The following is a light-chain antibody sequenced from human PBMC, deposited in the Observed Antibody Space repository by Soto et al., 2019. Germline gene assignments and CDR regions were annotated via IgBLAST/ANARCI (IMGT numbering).Light chain of an antibody. CDR1: SSDIGGYNS. CDR3: SSYTDRNNLV. CDR2: DVS. V-gene: IGLV2-8*01. Sequence: QSVLTQSPSASGSPGQSVTIPCTGTSSDIGGYNSVSWYQQHPGKAPKVMIYDVSKWPSGVPDRFSGSKSGNTASLTVSALQAEDEADYYCSSYTDRNNLVFGTGTKVTVL. J-gene: IGLJ1*01.